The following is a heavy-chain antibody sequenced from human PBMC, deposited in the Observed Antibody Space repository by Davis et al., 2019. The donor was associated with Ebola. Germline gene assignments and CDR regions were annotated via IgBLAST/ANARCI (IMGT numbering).Heavy chain of an antibody. V-gene: IGHV5-51*01. D-gene: IGHD6-19*01. J-gene: IGHJ5*02. CDR2: IFPDDSDT. CDR3: GRHPSGRTPNWFDP. Sequence: GESLKISCKGFGYTFTKYWIGWLRQIPGEGLELMGIIFPDDSDTRYSPSFEGRVTISVDKSINTAYLQWTSLKTSDTAIYYCGRHPSGRTPNWFDPWGQGTLVTVSS. CDR1: GYTFTKYW.